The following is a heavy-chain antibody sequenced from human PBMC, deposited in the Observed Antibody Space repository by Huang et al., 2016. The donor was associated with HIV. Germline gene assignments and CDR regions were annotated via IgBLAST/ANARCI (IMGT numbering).Heavy chain of an antibody. CDR2: ISSSGSTI. CDR3: ARDHSYGWFDY. Sequence: QVQLVESGGGLVKPGGSLSLSCAASGFTFRDYYMSWIRQAAVKGREWVSYISSSGSTIYYADSVKGRFTISRENAKNSLYLQMNSLRAEDTAVYYCARDHSYGWFDYWGQGTLVTVSS. V-gene: IGHV3-11*01. CDR1: GFTFRDYY. D-gene: IGHD5-18*01. J-gene: IGHJ4*02.